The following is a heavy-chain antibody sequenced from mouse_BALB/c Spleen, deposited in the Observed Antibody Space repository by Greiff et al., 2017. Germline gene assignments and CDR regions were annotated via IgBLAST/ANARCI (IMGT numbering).Heavy chain of an antibody. CDR1: GYTFTSYW. J-gene: IGHJ3*01. D-gene: IGHD2-4*01. V-gene: IGHV1S22*01. Sequence: LQQPGSELVRPGASVKLSCKASGYTFTSYWMHWVKQRHGQGLEWIGYIYPGSGSTNYDEKFKSKGTLTVDTSSSTAYMHLSSLTSEDSAVYYCTISYHYGGFAYWGQGTLVTVSA. CDR3: TISYHYGGFAY. CDR2: IYPGSGST.